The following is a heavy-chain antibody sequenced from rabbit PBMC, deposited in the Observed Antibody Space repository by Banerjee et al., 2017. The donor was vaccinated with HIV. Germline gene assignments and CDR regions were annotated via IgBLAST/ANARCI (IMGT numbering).Heavy chain of an antibody. J-gene: IGHJ4*01. D-gene: IGHD6-1*01. V-gene: IGHV1S45*01. CDR1: GFDFSSYG. Sequence: QEQLVESGGGLVQPGGSLKLSCKASGFDFSSYGVSWVRQAPGKGLEWIGTIYAGSSGITDYASWVNGRFTISKTSSTTVTLQMTSLTAADTATYFCARDTYTYDYPDDGVGGGAYNLWGPGTLV. CDR3: ARDTYTYDYPDDGVGGGAYNL. CDR2: IYAGSSGIT.